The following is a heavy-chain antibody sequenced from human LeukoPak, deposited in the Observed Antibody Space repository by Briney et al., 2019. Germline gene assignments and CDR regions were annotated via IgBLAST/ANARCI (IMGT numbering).Heavy chain of an antibody. J-gene: IGHJ6*03. CDR2: ISAYNGNT. D-gene: IGHD6-6*01. CDR3: ARSGFSSSSSVTYYYYYMDV. Sequence: GASVKVSCKASGYTFTSYGISWVRQAPGQGLKWMGWISAYNGNTNYAQKLQGRVTMTTDTSTSTAYMELRSLRSDDTAVYYCARSGFSSSSSVTYYYYYMDVWGKGTTVTVSS. V-gene: IGHV1-18*01. CDR1: GYTFTSYG.